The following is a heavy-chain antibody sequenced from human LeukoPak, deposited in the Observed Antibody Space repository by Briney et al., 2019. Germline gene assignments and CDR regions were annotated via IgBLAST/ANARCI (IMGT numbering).Heavy chain of an antibody. Sequence: ASVKVSCKASGYTFTSYGISWVRQAPGQGLEWMGWISAYNGNTNYAQKLQGRVTMTTDTSTSTAYMELRSLRSDDTAVYYCAREWGSYDFRSGYSPYYYYGVDVWGQGTTVTVSS. J-gene: IGHJ6*02. D-gene: IGHD3-3*01. CDR2: ISAYNGNT. V-gene: IGHV1-18*01. CDR1: GYTFTSYG. CDR3: AREWGSYDFRSGYSPYYYYGVDV.